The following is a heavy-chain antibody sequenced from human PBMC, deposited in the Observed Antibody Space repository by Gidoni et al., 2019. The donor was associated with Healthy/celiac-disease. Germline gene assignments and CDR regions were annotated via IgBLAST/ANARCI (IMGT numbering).Heavy chain of an antibody. CDR3: ERDQRYCSGGSCYYYYGMDV. CDR2: IYSGGST. Sequence: EVQLVETGGGLIQPGGSLRLSCAASGFTVSGNYMSWVRQAPGKGLEWVSVIYSGGSTYYADSVKGRFTISRDNSKNTLYLQMNSLRAEDTAVYYCERDQRYCSGGSCYYYYGMDVWGQGTTVTVSS. D-gene: IGHD2-15*01. J-gene: IGHJ6*02. V-gene: IGHV3-53*02. CDR1: GFTVSGNY.